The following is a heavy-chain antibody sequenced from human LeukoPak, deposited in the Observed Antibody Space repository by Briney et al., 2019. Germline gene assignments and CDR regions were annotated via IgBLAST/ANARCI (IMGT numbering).Heavy chain of an antibody. V-gene: IGHV3-21*01. Sequence: GGSPRLSCAASGFIFKTYTMTWVRQAPGKGLEWVSSITGDCKYITYADSVKGRFTISRDNAKNSLYLQVACLRGDDTATYYCAREGNDYYYDQWGQGTLVTVSP. CDR3: AREGNDYYYDQ. CDR1: GFIFKTYT. J-gene: IGHJ4*02. CDR2: ITGDCKYI. D-gene: IGHD3-16*01.